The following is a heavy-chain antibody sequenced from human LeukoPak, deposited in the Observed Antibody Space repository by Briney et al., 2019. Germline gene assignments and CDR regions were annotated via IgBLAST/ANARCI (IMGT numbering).Heavy chain of an antibody. CDR1: GFTFSNYA. Sequence: GSLRLSCAASGFTFSNYAVSWVRQAPGKGLEWVSGISASGANTYSADSVQGRFTISRDNSKNTLYLQMNGLIAEDTAVYYCARLDYGSAPDYWGQGTLVTVSS. J-gene: IGHJ4*02. CDR3: ARLDYGSAPDY. D-gene: IGHD4/OR15-4a*01. V-gene: IGHV3-23*01. CDR2: ISASGANT.